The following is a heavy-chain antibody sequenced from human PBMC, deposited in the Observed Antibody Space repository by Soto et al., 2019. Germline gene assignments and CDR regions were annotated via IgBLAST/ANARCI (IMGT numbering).Heavy chain of an antibody. CDR1: GFTFSSLA. V-gene: IGHV3-64*07. Sequence: EVQLVESGGGLVQPGGSLRLSCTASGFTFSSLAMHWVRQAPGKRLELVSTIGDTGGDRYYADSVKGRFTISRDNSKNTLYLHMGSLTTEDMAVYYCARDLFGYDYLGQGTLVIVSS. CDR3: ARDLFGYDY. D-gene: IGHD6-25*01. CDR2: IGDTGGDR. J-gene: IGHJ4*02.